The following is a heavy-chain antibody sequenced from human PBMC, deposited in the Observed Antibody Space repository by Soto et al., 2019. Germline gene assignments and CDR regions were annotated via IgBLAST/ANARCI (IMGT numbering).Heavy chain of an antibody. J-gene: IGHJ4*02. CDR3: ARGSPRMGALPTY. CDR1: GYTFTGYY. D-gene: IGHD1-26*01. V-gene: IGHV1-2*02. Sequence: ASVKVSCKASGYTFTGYYIHWVRQAPGQGLGWMGWINPKSGDTNYAQKFQGRVSMTRDTSITTAYMEVSRLKSDDTAVYYCARGSPRMGALPTYWGQGTLVTVSS. CDR2: INPKSGDT.